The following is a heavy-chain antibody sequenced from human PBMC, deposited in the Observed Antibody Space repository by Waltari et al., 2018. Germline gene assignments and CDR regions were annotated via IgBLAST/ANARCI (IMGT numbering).Heavy chain of an antibody. D-gene: IGHD6-13*01. CDR1: GGSISSHY. V-gene: IGHV4-59*11. Sequence: QVQLQESGPGLVTPSETLSLTCTVSGGSISSHYWSWIRQPPGKGLEWIGYIYYSGSTNYNPSLKSRVTISVDTSKNQFSLKLSSVTAADTAVYYCAREKSSSWYGWFDPWGQGTLVTVSS. CDR2: IYYSGST. CDR3: AREKSSSWYGWFDP. J-gene: IGHJ5*02.